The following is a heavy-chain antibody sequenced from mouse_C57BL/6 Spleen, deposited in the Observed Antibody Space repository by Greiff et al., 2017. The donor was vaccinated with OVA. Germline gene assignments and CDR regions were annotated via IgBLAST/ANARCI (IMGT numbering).Heavy chain of an antibody. J-gene: IGHJ2*01. CDR3: ARSGATMVTRIDY. D-gene: IGHD2-2*01. Sequence: QVQLKQPGAELVKPGASVKMSCKASGYTFTSYWITWVKQRPGQGLEWIGDIYPGSGSTNYNEKFKSKATLTVDTSSSTAYMQLSSLTSEDSAVYYCARSGATMVTRIDYWGQGTTLTVSS. V-gene: IGHV1-55*01. CDR1: GYTFTSYW. CDR2: IYPGSGST.